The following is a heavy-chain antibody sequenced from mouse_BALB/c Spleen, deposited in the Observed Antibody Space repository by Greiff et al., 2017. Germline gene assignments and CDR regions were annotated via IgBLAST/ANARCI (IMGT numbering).Heavy chain of an antibody. V-gene: IGHV1S81*02. CDR2: INPSNGGT. CDR3: TRITTVVGYYAMDY. J-gene: IGHJ4*01. CDR1: GYTFTSYY. Sequence: VKLVESGAELVKPGASVKLSCKASGYTFTSYYMYWVKQRPGQGLEWIGEINPSNGGTNFNEKFKSKATLTVDKSSSTAYMQLSSLTSEDSAVYYCTRITTVVGYYAMDYWGQGTSVTVSS. D-gene: IGHD1-1*01.